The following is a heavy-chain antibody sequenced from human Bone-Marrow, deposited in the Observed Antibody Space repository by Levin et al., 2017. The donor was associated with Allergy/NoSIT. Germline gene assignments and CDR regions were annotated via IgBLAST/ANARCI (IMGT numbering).Heavy chain of an antibody. CDR1: GFTFSKSA. CDR2: ISGSSDGP. V-gene: IGHV3-23*01. CDR3: AKEWVFGAVN. Sequence: PGGSLRLSCAASGFTFSKSALTWVRQAPGKGLEWVSAISGSSDGPSYAASVKGRFTISRDNSNNTLYLQMNGLRADDTAVYYCAKEWVFGAVNWGQGTLVIVSS. J-gene: IGHJ4*02. D-gene: IGHD3-16*01.